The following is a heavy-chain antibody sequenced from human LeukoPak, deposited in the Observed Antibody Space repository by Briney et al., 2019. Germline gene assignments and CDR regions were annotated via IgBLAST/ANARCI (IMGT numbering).Heavy chain of an antibody. J-gene: IGHJ5*02. CDR1: GGSIRGGDYF. Sequence: SETLSLTCTVSGGSIRGGDYFWTWIRQFPGKGLEWIGYIYYSGHTYYNPSLKSRATISVDTSRNQFSLELTSVTAADTAVYFCARDQLARGNSDNVYFYWLDPWGQGTLVTVSS. D-gene: IGHD5-12*01. CDR3: ARDQLARGNSDNVYFYWLDP. V-gene: IGHV4-30-4*08. CDR2: IYYSGHT.